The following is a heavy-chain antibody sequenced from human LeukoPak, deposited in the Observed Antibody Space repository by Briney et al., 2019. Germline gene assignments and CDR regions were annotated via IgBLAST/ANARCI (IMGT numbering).Heavy chain of an antibody. D-gene: IGHD3-22*01. CDR2: IYYSGRT. J-gene: IGHJ1*01. Sequence: PSETLSLTCSVSGDSVSRSDSYWDWVRQPPGKGLEWIGTIYYSGRTYYRPSLKSRVTMSVDPSNNQFSLNLRSVTAADTALYYCARRRYYDGSGYLEWGQGTLLSVSS. CDR1: GDSVSRSDSY. V-gene: IGHV4-39*01. CDR3: ARRRYYDGSGYLE.